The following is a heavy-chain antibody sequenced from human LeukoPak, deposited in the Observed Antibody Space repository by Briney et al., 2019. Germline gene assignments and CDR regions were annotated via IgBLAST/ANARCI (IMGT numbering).Heavy chain of an antibody. D-gene: IGHD5-24*01. V-gene: IGHV4-34*01. CDR1: GGSFSGYY. J-gene: IGHJ4*02. Sequence: SETLSLTCAVYGGSFSGYYWSWIRQPPGKGLEWIGSIYYSGSTYYNPSLKSRVTISVDTSKNQFSLKLSSVTAADTAVYYCARLIEIAISWGQGTLVTVSS. CDR3: ARLIEIAIS. CDR2: IYYSGST.